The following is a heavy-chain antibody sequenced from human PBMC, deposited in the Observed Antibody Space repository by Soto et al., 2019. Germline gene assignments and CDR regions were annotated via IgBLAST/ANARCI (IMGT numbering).Heavy chain of an antibody. D-gene: IGHD2-2*01. V-gene: IGHV3-33*01. CDR3: AREYDGSTSYNWDYYYMDV. J-gene: IGHJ6*03. CDR2: IWYDGSNK. Sequence: QVQLVESGGGVVQPGRSLRLSCAASGFTFSSYGMHWVRQAPGKGLEWVAVIWYDGSNKYYADSVKGRFTISRDNSKNTLYLQMNSLRAEDTTVYYCAREYDGSTSYNWDYYYMDVWGKGTTVTVSS. CDR1: GFTFSSYG.